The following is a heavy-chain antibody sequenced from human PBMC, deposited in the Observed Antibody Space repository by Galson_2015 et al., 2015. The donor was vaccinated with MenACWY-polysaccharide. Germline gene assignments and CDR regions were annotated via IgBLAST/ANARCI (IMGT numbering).Heavy chain of an antibody. CDR3: ARSPYSGFDLDY. Sequence: SLRLSCAASGFSFSTFDMTWVRQAPGKGLEWVAVVSYDGANKYYGDSVKGRFTSSRDNSKNTLYLQMNSLRAEDTALYYCARSPYSGFDLDYWGQGTLVTVSS. J-gene: IGHJ4*02. V-gene: IGHV3-30*03. CDR1: GFSFSTFD. CDR2: VSYDGANK. D-gene: IGHD5-12*01.